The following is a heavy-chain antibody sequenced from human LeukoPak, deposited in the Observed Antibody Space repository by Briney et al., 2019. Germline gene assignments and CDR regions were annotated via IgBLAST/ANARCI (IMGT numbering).Heavy chain of an antibody. CDR1: GGSFSSGGHY. D-gene: IGHD3-22*01. J-gene: IGHJ6*02. Sequence: SQTLSLTCSVSGGSFSSGGHYWSWIRQHPGKGLEWLGYIYNTGNTYYNPSLKSRITISIDTPKNQFSLKLSSVTAADTAVYFCARALDYYDTSGYYPIHYYFYGMDVWGQGTTVTVSS. CDR2: IYNTGNT. V-gene: IGHV4-31*02. CDR3: ARALDYYDTSGYYPIHYYFYGMDV.